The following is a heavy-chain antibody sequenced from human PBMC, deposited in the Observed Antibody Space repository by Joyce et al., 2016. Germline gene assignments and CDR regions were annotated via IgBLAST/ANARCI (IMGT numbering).Heavy chain of an antibody. CDR1: GITVSDNY. CDR3: ARDIYSDERGRGSDALDL. Sequence: EQKFVESGGGLVQPGESLSLSCAASGITVSDNYLSWVRQAPGKGLEWVSVFYIRVYTYYAASVRGRFTISRETSTNRLHLQMNSLRVKDTAMYFCARDIYSDERGRGSDALDLWGQGTMVTVSS. CDR2: FYIRVYT. V-gene: IGHV3-66*01. J-gene: IGHJ3*01. D-gene: IGHD2-15*01.